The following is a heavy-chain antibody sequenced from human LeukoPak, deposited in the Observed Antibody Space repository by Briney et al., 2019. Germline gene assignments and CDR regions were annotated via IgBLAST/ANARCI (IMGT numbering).Heavy chain of an antibody. Sequence: GGSLRLSCAASGFTVSTNYMSWVRQAPGKGLEWVSVIYSGGSTYYADSVKGRFTISRDNSKNTLYLQMNSLRAEDTAVYYCARGRRSGSSSWYPVNDYWGQGTLVTVSS. V-gene: IGHV3-53*01. J-gene: IGHJ4*02. D-gene: IGHD6-13*01. CDR1: GFTVSTNY. CDR2: IYSGGST. CDR3: ARGRRSGSSSWYPVNDY.